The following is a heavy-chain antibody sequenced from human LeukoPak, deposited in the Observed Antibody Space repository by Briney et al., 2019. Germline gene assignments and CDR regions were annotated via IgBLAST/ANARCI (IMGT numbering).Heavy chain of an antibody. CDR2: INHSGST. J-gene: IGHJ4*02. Sequence: PSETLSLTCAVYGXSFSGYYWSWIRQPPGKGLEWIGEINHSGSTNYNPSLKSRVTISVDTSKNQFSLKLSSVTAADTAAYYCARGPHTGVNYYDSSGYYYWGQGTLVTVSS. CDR1: GXSFSGYY. D-gene: IGHD3-22*01. CDR3: ARGPHTGVNYYDSSGYYY. V-gene: IGHV4-34*01.